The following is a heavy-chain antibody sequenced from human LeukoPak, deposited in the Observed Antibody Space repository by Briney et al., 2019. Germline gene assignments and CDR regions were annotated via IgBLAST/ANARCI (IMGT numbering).Heavy chain of an antibody. Sequence: WASVKVSCKASGGTFSSYAISWVRQAPGQGLEWMGWINAGNGNTKYSQKFQGRVTITRDTSASTAYMELSSLRSEDTAVYYCARVESGSSWAFDIWGQGTMVTVSS. J-gene: IGHJ3*02. CDR2: INAGNGNT. D-gene: IGHD1-26*01. CDR1: GGTFSSYA. CDR3: ARVESGSSWAFDI. V-gene: IGHV1-3*01.